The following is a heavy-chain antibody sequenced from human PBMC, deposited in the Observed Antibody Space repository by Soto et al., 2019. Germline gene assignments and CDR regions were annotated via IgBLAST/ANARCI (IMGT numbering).Heavy chain of an antibody. V-gene: IGHV4-30-4*01. J-gene: IGHJ5*02. D-gene: IGHD2-15*01. CDR2: IYYSGST. CDR1: GGSISSGDYY. CDR3: ARVSAYCSGCSCYPDNNWFDP. Sequence: QVQLQESGPGLVKPSQTLSLTCTVSGGSISSGDYYWSWIRQPPGKGLEWIGYIYYSGSTYYNPSLKSRVTISVDTSKNQFSLKLSSVTAADTAVYYCARVSAYCSGCSCYPDNNWFDPWGQGTLVTVSS.